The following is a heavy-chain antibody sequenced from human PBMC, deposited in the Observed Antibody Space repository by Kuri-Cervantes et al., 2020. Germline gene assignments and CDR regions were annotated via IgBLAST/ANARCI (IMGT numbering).Heavy chain of an antibody. CDR1: GFTFSSYA. V-gene: IGHV3-23*01. CDR2: ISGSGGST. J-gene: IGHJ6*02. D-gene: IGHD2-15*01. Sequence: GESLEISCAASGFTFSSYAMSWVRQAPGKGLEWVSAISGSGGSTYYADSVKGRFTISRDNSKNTLYLQMNSLRAEDTAVYYCAKVRDCSGGSCYGPRYYYGMDVWGQGTTVTVSS. CDR3: AKVRDCSGGSCYGPRYYYGMDV.